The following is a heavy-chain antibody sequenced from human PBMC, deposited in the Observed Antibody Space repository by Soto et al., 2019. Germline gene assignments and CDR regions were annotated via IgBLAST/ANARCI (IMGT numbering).Heavy chain of an antibody. CDR3: AKDCGRIAVAGWTD. CDR2: VPYTGAQT. V-gene: IGHV3-23*01. J-gene: IGHJ4*02. D-gene: IGHD6-19*01. CDR1: GFNFGNYA. Sequence: EVQLLESGGGSVQPGGSLRLSCTASGFNFGNYAMGWARQAPGKGLEWLSSLAVPYTGAQTYYADSVAGRLIVSRDDSKNTLYLELNSLRADDTAVYYCAKDCGRIAVAGWTDWGPGTLVTVSS.